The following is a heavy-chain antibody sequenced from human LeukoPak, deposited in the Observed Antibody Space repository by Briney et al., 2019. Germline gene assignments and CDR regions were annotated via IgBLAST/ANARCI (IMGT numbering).Heavy chain of an antibody. V-gene: IGHV4-39*07. J-gene: IGHJ5*02. CDR1: GGSISSSSYY. D-gene: IGHD6-25*01. Sequence: PSETLSLTCTVSGGSISSSSYYWGWIRQPPGKGLEWTGSIYYSGSTYYNPSLKSRVTISVDTSKNQFSLNLTSVTAADTAVYSCAREGGDPRWLDPWGQGTLVTVSS. CDR3: AREGGDPRWLDP. CDR2: IYYSGST.